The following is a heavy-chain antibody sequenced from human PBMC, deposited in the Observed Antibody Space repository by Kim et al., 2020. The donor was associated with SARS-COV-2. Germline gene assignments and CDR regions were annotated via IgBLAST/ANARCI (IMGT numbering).Heavy chain of an antibody. Sequence: YYPDPVKGRFTISRDNSKNTLYLQMNSLRAEDTAVYYCARDLPIAVAGPFDYWAQGTLVTVSS. J-gene: IGHJ4*02. D-gene: IGHD6-19*01. V-gene: IGHV3-33*01. CDR3: ARDLPIAVAGPFDY.